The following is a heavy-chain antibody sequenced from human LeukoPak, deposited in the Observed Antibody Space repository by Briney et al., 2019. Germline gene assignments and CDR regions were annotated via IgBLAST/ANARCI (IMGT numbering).Heavy chain of an antibody. D-gene: IGHD6-13*01. CDR1: GYTFTVYY. Sequence: ASVKVSCKASGYTFTVYYMHWVRQAPGQGLEWMGWINPNRGGTNYAQKFQGRVTMTRDTSISTAYMELSSLRSEDTAVYYCARAHLQQLVPRYYFDYWGQGTLVTVSS. CDR2: INPNRGGT. V-gene: IGHV1-2*02. CDR3: ARAHLQQLVPRYYFDY. J-gene: IGHJ4*02.